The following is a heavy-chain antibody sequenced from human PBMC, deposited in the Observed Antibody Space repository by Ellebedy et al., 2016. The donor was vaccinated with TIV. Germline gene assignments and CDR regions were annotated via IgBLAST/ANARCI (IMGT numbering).Heavy chain of an antibody. CDR3: ARRQVRDYDFWSGYSGDYYGMDV. D-gene: IGHD3-3*01. V-gene: IGHV4-34*01. Sequence: SETLSLTCAVNGGSFSGYYWTWIRQPPGKGLEWIGSIYYSGSTYYNPSLKSRLTISVDTSKNQFSLKLRSVTAADTAVYYCARRQVRDYDFWSGYSGDYYGMDVWGQGTTVTVSS. CDR2: IYYSGST. J-gene: IGHJ6*02. CDR1: GGSFSGYY.